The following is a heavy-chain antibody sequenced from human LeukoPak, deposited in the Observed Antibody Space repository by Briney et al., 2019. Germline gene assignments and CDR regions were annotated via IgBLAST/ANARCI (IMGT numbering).Heavy chain of an antibody. V-gene: IGHV4-59*12. Sequence: SETLSLTCTVSGGSISSYYWSWIRQPPGKGLEWIGYIYYSGSTNYNPSLKSRVTISVDTSKNQFSLKLSSVTAADTAVYYCASLGYTGAGTCFDPWGQEPRSTVSS. CDR3: ASLGYTGAGTCFDP. J-gene: IGHJ5*02. CDR2: IYYSGST. D-gene: IGHD6-13*01. CDR1: GGSISSYY.